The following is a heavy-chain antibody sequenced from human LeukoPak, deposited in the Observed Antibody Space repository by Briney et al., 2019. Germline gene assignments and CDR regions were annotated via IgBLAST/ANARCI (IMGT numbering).Heavy chain of an antibody. CDR2: IKQDGSEK. CDR1: GFTLSSYE. D-gene: IGHD6-19*01. V-gene: IGHV3-7*01. J-gene: IGHJ3*01. Sequence: GGSLRLSCAASGFTLSSYEMNWVRQAPGKGLEWVANIKQDGSEKYYVDSVKGRFTISRDNAKNSLYLQMNSLRAEDTAVYYCASLKNSGWGNAFHFWGQGTMVTVSS. CDR3: ASLKNSGWGNAFHF.